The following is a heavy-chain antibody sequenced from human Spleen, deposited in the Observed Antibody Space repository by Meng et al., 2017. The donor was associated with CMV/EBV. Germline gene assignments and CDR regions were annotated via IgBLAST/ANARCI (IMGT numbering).Heavy chain of an antibody. J-gene: IGHJ4*02. CDR3: AREKVVDILATTTYYFDS. Sequence: SETLSLTCSVSSDSLNNPSHYWAWIRQPPGKGLEWLGSVYHSGNSYYNPSLKTRVTISLDMSNNQFSLRLSSMTAADTAMYYCAREKVVDILATTTYYFDSWGQGTLVTVSS. V-gene: IGHV4-39*07. CDR1: SDSLNNPSHY. CDR2: VYHSGNS. D-gene: IGHD5-12*01.